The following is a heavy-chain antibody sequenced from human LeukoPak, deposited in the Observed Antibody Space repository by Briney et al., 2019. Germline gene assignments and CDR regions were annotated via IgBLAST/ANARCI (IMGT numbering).Heavy chain of an antibody. CDR2: IYYSGTT. Sequence: PSQTLSLTCTVSGDSISSRTYYWSWIRQHPGKGLEWIGYIYYSGTTYYNPSLKSRLTISVDTSENQFSLKLSSVTAADTAVYYCARNSNNAFDNWGQGTMVTVSS. CDR3: ARNSNNAFDN. CDR1: GDSISSRTYY. D-gene: IGHD6-13*01. J-gene: IGHJ3*02. V-gene: IGHV4-31*03.